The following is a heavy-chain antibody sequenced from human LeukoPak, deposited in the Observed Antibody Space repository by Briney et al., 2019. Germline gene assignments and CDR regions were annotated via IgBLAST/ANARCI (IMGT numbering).Heavy chain of an antibody. V-gene: IGHV3-21*01. CDR2: ISSSSSYI. Sequence: GGSLRLSXAASGLTFSSYSMNWVRQSPGKGLEWVSSISSSSSYIYYADSVKGLFTISRHNANNSLYLQINSLRADDTAVYYCARGVSDRGYYYMDVWGTGTTVTVSS. J-gene: IGHJ6*03. CDR1: GLTFSSYS. CDR3: ARGVSDRGYYYMDV.